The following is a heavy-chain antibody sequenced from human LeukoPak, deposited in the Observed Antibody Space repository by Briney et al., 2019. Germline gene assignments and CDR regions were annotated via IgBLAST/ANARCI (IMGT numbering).Heavy chain of an antibody. CDR1: GLTFSSYE. CDR2: IKSKTDGGTT. D-gene: IGHD3-22*01. J-gene: IGHJ6*04. Sequence: GGSLRLSCEASGLTFSSYEMNWVRQAPGKGLEWVGRIKSKTDGGTTDYAAPVKGRFTISRDDSKNTLYLQMNSLKTEDTAVYYCTTDPSYYYDSSGSHVWGKGTTVTVSS. V-gene: IGHV3-15*01. CDR3: TTDPSYYYDSSGSHV.